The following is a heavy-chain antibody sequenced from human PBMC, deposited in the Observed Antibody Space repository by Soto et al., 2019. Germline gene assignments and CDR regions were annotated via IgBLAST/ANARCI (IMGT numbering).Heavy chain of an antibody. Sequence: GGSLRLSCAASGFTFSSYSMNWVRQAPGKGLEWVSSISSSSSYIYYADSVKGRFTISRDNAKNSLYLQMNSLRAEDTAVYYCARDPGSSSWNDYWGQGTLVTVSS. CDR2: ISSSSSYI. CDR3: ARDPGSSSWNDY. V-gene: IGHV3-21*01. J-gene: IGHJ4*02. D-gene: IGHD6-13*01. CDR1: GFTFSSYS.